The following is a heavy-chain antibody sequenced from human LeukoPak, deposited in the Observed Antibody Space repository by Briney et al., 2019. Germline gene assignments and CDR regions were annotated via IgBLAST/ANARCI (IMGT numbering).Heavy chain of an antibody. J-gene: IGHJ4*02. CDR3: ARDGVKLVPAAIGGYFDY. CDR1: GFTFSSYA. Sequence: GRSLRLSCAASGFTFSSYAMHWVRQAPGKGLEWVAVISYDGSNKYYADSVKGRFTISRDNSKNTLYLQMNSLRAEDTAVYYCARDGVKLVPAAIGGYFDYWGQGTLVTVSS. CDR2: ISYDGSNK. V-gene: IGHV3-30*04. D-gene: IGHD2-2*01.